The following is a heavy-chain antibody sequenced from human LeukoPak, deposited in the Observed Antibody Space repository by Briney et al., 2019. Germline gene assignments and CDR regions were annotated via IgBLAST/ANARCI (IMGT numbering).Heavy chain of an antibody. J-gene: IGHJ3*02. CDR3: AREPRYYDILTGYYSGAFDI. CDR2: IYTSGST. V-gene: IGHV4-4*07. Sequence: SETLSLTCTASGGSIRNYYWSWIRQPAGKGLEWIGRIYTSGSTNYNPSLKSRVTISVDTSKNQFSLKLSSVTAADTAVYYCAREPRYYDILTGYYSGAFDIWGQGTMVTVSS. D-gene: IGHD3-9*01. CDR1: GGSIRNYY.